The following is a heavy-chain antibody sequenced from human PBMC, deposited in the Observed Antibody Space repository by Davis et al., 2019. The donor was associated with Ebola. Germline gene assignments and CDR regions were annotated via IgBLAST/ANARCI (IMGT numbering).Heavy chain of an antibody. Sequence: PGGSLRLSCAVYGGSFSGYYWSWIRQPPGKGLEWIGEINHSGSTNYNPSLKSRVTISVDTSKNQFSLKLSSVTTADTAVYYCARGLNGVDYWGQGTLVTVSS. CDR3: ARGLNGVDY. CDR1: GGSFSGYY. J-gene: IGHJ4*02. CDR2: INHSGST. D-gene: IGHD2-8*01. V-gene: IGHV4-34*01.